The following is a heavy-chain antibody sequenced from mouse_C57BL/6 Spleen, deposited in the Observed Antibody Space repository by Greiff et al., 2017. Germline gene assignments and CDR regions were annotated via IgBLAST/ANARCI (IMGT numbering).Heavy chain of an antibody. CDR1: GYTFTSYW. Sequence: VKVVESGAELAKPGASVKLSCKASGYTFTSYWMHWVKQRPGQGLEWIGYINPSSGYTKSNQKFKDKATLTADKSSSTAYMQLSSLTYEDSAVYYCARCSKSSYYAMDYWGQGTSVTVSS. CDR2: INPSSGYT. J-gene: IGHJ4*01. V-gene: IGHV1-7*01. CDR3: ARCSKSSYYAMDY.